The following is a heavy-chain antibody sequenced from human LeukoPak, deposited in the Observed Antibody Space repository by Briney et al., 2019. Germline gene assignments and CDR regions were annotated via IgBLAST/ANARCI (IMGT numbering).Heavy chain of an antibody. Sequence: GGSLRLSCAASGFPFSDYAMTWVRQAPGKGLEWVSGISWNSGSIGYADSVKGRFTISRDNAKNSLYLQMNSLRAEDTALYYCAKDKLGYCTNGVCYTAGFFDYWGQGTLVTVSS. CDR3: AKDKLGYCTNGVCYTAGFFDY. CDR1: GFPFSDYA. CDR2: ISWNSGSI. D-gene: IGHD2-8*01. J-gene: IGHJ4*02. V-gene: IGHV3-9*01.